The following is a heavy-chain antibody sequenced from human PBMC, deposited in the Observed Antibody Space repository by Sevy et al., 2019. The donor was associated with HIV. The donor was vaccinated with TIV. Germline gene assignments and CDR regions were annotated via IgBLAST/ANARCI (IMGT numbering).Heavy chain of an antibody. J-gene: IGHJ4*02. CDR2: ISGSGGST. CDR3: AKDPNLLWFGELQKVIEY. Sequence: GGSLRLSCAASGFTFSSYAMSWVRQAPGKGLEWVSAISGSGGSTYYADSVKGRFTISRDNSKNTLYLQMNSLRAEDTAVYYCAKDPNLLWFGELQKVIEYWGQGTLVTISS. V-gene: IGHV3-23*01. D-gene: IGHD3-10*01. CDR1: GFTFSSYA.